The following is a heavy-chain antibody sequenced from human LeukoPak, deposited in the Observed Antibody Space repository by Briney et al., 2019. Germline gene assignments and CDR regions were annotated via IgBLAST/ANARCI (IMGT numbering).Heavy chain of an antibody. J-gene: IGHJ4*02. CDR2: IRSKTYGGTT. Sequence: GGSLRLPCTASGFTFGDYAMSWFRQAPGKGLEWVGFIRSKTYGGTTGYAASVKDTFTISRDDSKSVVYLQMNSLKTEDTAFYYCTRGVGQQLIPPDHWGQGTLVTVSS. V-gene: IGHV3-49*03. D-gene: IGHD6-13*01. CDR3: TRGVGQQLIPPDH. CDR1: GFTFGDYA.